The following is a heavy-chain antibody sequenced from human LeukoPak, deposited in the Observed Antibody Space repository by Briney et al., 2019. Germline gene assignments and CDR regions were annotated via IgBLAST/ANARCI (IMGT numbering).Heavy chain of an antibody. CDR1: GGSINSYY. Sequence: PSETLSLTCTVSGGSINSYYWSWIRQPPGKGLEWIGYISYSGSNNYNPSLKSRVTISVDTSKNQFFLKLSSVTAADTALYYCTRGNANWGQGTLVTVSS. J-gene: IGHJ4*02. CDR3: TRGNAN. CDR2: ISYSGSN. V-gene: IGHV4-59*13.